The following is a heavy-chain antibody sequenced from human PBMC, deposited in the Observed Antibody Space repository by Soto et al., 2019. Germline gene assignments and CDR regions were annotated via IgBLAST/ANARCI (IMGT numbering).Heavy chain of an antibody. V-gene: IGHV3-30*18. J-gene: IGHJ4*02. Sequence: PGGSLRLSCAASGFTFSSYGMHWVRQAPGKGLGWVAVISYDGSNKYYADSVKGRFTISRDNSKNTLYLQMNSLRAEDTAVYYCAKEVGYSSGWPHFDYWGQGTLVTVSS. CDR1: GFTFSSYG. CDR3: AKEVGYSSGWPHFDY. D-gene: IGHD6-19*01. CDR2: ISYDGSNK.